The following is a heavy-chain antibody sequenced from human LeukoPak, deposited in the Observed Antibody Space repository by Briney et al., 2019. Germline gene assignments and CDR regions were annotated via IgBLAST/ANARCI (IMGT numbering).Heavy chain of an antibody. J-gene: IGHJ3*02. CDR2: IYYSGST. CDR3: ARGGVRPSGDDAFDI. CDR1: GGSISSSSYY. V-gene: IGHV4-39*01. Sequence: SETLSLTCTVSGGSISSSSYYWGWIRQPPGKGLEWIGSIYYSGSTYYNPSLKSRVTISVDTSKNQFSLKLSSVTAADTAVYYCARGGVRPSGDDAFDIWGQGTMVTVSS. D-gene: IGHD2-8*02.